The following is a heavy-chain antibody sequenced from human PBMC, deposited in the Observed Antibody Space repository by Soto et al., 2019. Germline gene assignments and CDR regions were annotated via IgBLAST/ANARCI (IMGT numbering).Heavy chain of an antibody. CDR3: AREVGNWNYLLSYYGMDV. J-gene: IGHJ6*02. CDR2: ISAYNGNT. D-gene: IGHD1-7*01. V-gene: IGHV1-18*04. CDR1: GYTFTSYG. Sequence: ASVKVSCKASGYTFTSYGISCVRQAPGQGLERMGWISAYNGNTNYAQKLQGRVTMTTDTSTSTAYMELRSLRSDDTAVYYCAREVGNWNYLLSYYGMDVWGQGTTVTVSS.